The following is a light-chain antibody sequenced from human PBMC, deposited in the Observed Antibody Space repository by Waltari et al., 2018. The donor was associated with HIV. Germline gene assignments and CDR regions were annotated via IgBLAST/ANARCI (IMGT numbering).Light chain of an antibody. J-gene: IGLJ1*01. Sequence: QSALTQPASVSASHGQSITISCTGTSSANGNYNVVSGYRQFPDKAPQLLIFEVNKRSSGVSNRFSGSKSGNSASLTIAGLLADDEADYYCCSYAGGNSYVFGTGTKVTVL. CDR3: CSYAGGNSYV. CDR2: EVN. CDR1: SSANGNYNV. V-gene: IGLV2-23*02.